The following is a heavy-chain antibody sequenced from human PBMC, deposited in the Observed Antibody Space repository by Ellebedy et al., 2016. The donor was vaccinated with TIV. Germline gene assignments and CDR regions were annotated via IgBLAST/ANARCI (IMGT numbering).Heavy chain of an antibody. CDR3: TRGPSRGYFDY. CDR2: INPHSGGT. CDR1: GYTLTDYY. V-gene: IGHV1-2*02. J-gene: IGHJ4*02. D-gene: IGHD1-1*01. Sequence: AASVKVSCKASGYTLTDYYMHWVRQAPGQGLEWMGWINPHSGGTNYAQKFQDRVTMTRDTTISTVYMDLSRLTSDDTAVYYCTRGPSRGYFDYWGQGTLVPVSS.